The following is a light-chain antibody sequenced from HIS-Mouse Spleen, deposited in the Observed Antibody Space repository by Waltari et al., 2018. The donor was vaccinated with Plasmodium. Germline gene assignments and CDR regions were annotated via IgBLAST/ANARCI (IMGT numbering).Light chain of an antibody. Sequence: SYDLTQPPSVSVSPGQPARTTCAGDALPQQYVSLYQQKPGQAPVLVIYKDSERPSGIPERFSGSSSGTTVTLTISGVQAEDEADYYCQSADSSGTYRVFGGGTKLTVL. CDR2: KDS. CDR3: QSADSSGTYRV. V-gene: IGLV3-25*03. J-gene: IGLJ2*01. CDR1: ALPQQY.